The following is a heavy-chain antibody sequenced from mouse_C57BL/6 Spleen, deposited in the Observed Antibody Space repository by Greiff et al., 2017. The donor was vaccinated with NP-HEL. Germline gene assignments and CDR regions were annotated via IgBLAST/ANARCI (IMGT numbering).Heavy chain of an antibody. CDR3: ARYGYDWAY. D-gene: IGHD2-4*01. V-gene: IGHV1-42*01. CDR1: GYSFTGYY. CDR2: INPSTGGT. Sequence: VQLKQSGPELVKPGASVKISCKASGYSFTGYYMNWVKQSPEKSLEWIGEINPSTGGTTYNQKFKAKATLTVDKSSSTAYMQLKSLTSEDSAVYYCARYGYDWAYWGQGTLVTVSA. J-gene: IGHJ3*01.